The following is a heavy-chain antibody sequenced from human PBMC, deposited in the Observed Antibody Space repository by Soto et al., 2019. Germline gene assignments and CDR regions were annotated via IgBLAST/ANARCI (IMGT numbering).Heavy chain of an antibody. V-gene: IGHV4-39*01. CDR1: GDSINSRGYY. CDR2: IYYSGRT. Sequence: PSETLSLTCTVTGDSINSRGYYWGWIRQPPGKGLEWIGSIYYSGRTYNNPSLRSRVSMSIDTSKDQFSLKLKSVTAADTALYFCARQRTSVVTQAYFGVWGPGSLVTVSP. CDR3: ARQRTSVVTQAYFGV. D-gene: IGHD2-21*02. J-gene: IGHJ4*02.